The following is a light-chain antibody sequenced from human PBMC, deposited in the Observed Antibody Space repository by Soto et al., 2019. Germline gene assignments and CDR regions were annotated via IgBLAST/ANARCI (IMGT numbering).Light chain of an antibody. Sequence: QSVLTQPPSVSGAPGQTVTISCTGSSSNFGAGHGVHWYQQLPGTAPKLLIYGDFNRPSGVPARFSVSRSGTSASLAITGLQADDEATYYCQAYDNSLRGWVFGGGTKVTVL. J-gene: IGLJ3*02. CDR1: SSNFGAGHG. CDR3: QAYDNSLRGWV. V-gene: IGLV1-40*01. CDR2: GDF.